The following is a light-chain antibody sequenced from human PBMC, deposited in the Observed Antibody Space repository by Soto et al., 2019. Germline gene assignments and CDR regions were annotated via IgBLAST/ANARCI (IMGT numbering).Light chain of an antibody. CDR2: EVS. Sequence: QSVLTQPASVSGSPGQSITISCAGTSSDVGGFEYVSWYQQHPGKTPKLIIYEVSNRPSGVSNRFSGSKSGNTASLTISGLQAEDEVDYYCCSYTSTTLAYVFGTGTKLTVL. CDR3: CSYTSTTLAYV. J-gene: IGLJ1*01. CDR1: SSDVGGFEY. V-gene: IGLV2-14*01.